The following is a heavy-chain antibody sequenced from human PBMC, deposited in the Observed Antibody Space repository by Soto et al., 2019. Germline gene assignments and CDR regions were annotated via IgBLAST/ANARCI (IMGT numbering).Heavy chain of an antibody. Sequence: ASVKVSCRASAYTFTNYGISWVRKAHGQGLEWMGWISAYNGNINYAQKFRGRVTMTTDTSTSSAYLEVRSLRSDDTAVYYCARSGSSWNLREFDSCG. J-gene: IGHJ4*01. CDR3: ARSGSSWNLREFDS. CDR1: AYTFTNYG. V-gene: IGHV1-18*01. D-gene: IGHD6-13*01. CDR2: ISAYNGNI.